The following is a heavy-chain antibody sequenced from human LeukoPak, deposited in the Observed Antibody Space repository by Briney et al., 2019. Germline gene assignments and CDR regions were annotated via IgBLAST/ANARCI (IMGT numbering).Heavy chain of an antibody. Sequence: ASVKVSCKASGYTFTGYYMHWVRQAPGQGLEWMGWINPNNGDTHYAQKFQGTVTMTRDTSISTAYMELSSLRSDDTAVYYCARGVAGVYFYYYMDVWGKGTTVTASS. J-gene: IGHJ6*03. CDR2: INPNNGDT. D-gene: IGHD1-14*01. V-gene: IGHV1-2*02. CDR3: ARGVAGVYFYYYMDV. CDR1: GYTFTGYY.